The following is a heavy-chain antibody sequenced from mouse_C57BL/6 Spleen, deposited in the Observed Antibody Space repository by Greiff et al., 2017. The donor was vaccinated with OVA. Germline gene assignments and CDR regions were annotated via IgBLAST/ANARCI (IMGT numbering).Heavy chain of an antibody. CDR1: GYTFTDYN. CDR3: ARRGVVGYYFDY. V-gene: IGHV1-18*01. J-gene: IGHJ2*01. D-gene: IGHD1-1*01. CDR2: INPNNGGT. Sequence: VHVKQSGPELVKPGASVKIPCKASGYTFTDYNMDWVKQSHGKSLEWIGDINPNNGGTIYNQKFKGKATLTVDKSSSTAYMELRSLTSEDTAVYDCARRGVVGYYFDYWGQGTTLTVSS.